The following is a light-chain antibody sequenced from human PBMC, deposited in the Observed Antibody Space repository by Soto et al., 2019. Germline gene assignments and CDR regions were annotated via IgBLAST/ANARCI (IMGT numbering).Light chain of an antibody. CDR1: SSDVGGHNY. V-gene: IGLV2-14*01. CDR2: EVS. CDR3: GSWDSSLSAYV. J-gene: IGLJ1*01. Sequence: QSVLTQPASVSGFPGQSITISCTGTSSDVGGHNYVSWYQQNPGKAPKLIIYEVSSRPSGIPDRFSGSKSGTSATLGITGFQTGDEADYYCGSWDSSLSAYVFGTGTQLTVL.